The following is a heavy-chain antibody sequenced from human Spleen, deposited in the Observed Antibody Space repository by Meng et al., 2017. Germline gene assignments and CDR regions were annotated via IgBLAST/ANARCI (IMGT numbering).Heavy chain of an antibody. CDR1: GGAFIDYH. Sequence: QGQLQQWGAGLLKPSETLSLTCGVYGGAFIDYHWTWIRQSPEKGVEWVGEVHHSGSTNYSPSLKSRVTMSVDMYKKQFSLNLASVTAADTAVYYCGRGTISAAPAVDFWGQGTLVTVSS. CDR3: GRGTISAAPAVDF. J-gene: IGHJ4*02. V-gene: IGHV4-34*01. D-gene: IGHD6-6*01. CDR2: VHHSGST.